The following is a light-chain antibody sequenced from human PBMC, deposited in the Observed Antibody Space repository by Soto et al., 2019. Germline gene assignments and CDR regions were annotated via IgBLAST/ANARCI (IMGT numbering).Light chain of an antibody. V-gene: IGLV2-14*01. CDR3: CSYTTRSTWV. CDR1: SSDVGGYNY. Sequence: QSALTQPASVSGSPGQSITISCTGTSSDVGGYNYVSWYQQHPGKAPKLMIYDVSNRPSGVSNRFSGSKSGNTASLTISGLQDEDEADYYCCSYTTRSTWVFGGGTKLTVL. CDR2: DVS. J-gene: IGLJ3*02.